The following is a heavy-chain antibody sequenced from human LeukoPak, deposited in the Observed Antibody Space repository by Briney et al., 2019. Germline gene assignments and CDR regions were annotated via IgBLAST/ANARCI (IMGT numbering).Heavy chain of an antibody. CDR1: GFTFSDYY. CDR2: ISSSGSTT. V-gene: IGHV3-11*01. Sequence: GGSLRLSCAASGFTFSDYYMSWIRQAPGKGLEWVSYISSSGSTTYYADSVTGRFTISRDNSKNTLYLQMNSLRAEDTAVYYCAKGSSSSWYLDWFDPWGQGTLVTVSS. J-gene: IGHJ5*02. D-gene: IGHD6-13*01. CDR3: AKGSSSSWYLDWFDP.